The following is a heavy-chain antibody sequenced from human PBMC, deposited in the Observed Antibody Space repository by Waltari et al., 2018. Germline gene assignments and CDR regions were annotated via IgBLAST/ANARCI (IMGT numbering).Heavy chain of an antibody. Sequence: QVQLQESGPGLVKPSGTLSLTCAVSGGSISSSNWWSWVRQPPGRGLEWIGEIYHGGGTNHNPSLKSRVTLSVAKSKNQFSLKLSSVTAADTAVYYCARRSTYYDFWSGQGYGMDVWGQGTTVTVSS. CDR1: GGSISSSNW. V-gene: IGHV4-4*02. CDR3: ARRSTYYDFWSGQGYGMDV. CDR2: IYHGGGT. D-gene: IGHD3-3*01. J-gene: IGHJ6*02.